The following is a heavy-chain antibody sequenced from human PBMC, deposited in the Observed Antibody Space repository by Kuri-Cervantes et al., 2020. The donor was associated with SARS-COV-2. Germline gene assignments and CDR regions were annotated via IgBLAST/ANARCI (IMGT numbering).Heavy chain of an antibody. CDR3: ARGGRIAVAGILLPLYYYGMDV. CDR2: INHSGST. J-gene: IGHJ6*02. Sequence: GSLRLSCAVYGGSFSGYYWSWIRQPPGKGLEWSGEINHSGSTNYNPSLKSRVTISVDTSKNQFSLKLSSVTAADTAVYYCARGGRIAVAGILLPLYYYGMDVWGQGTTVTVSS. D-gene: IGHD6-19*01. CDR1: GGSFSGYY. V-gene: IGHV4-34*01.